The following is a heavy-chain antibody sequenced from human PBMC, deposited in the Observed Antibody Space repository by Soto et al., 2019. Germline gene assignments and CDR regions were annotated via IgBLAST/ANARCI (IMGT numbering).Heavy chain of an antibody. CDR3: ARQGGLWFGELSDY. CDR1: GGSISSSSYY. CDR2: IYYSGST. Sequence: QLQLQESGPGLVKPSETLSLTCTVSGGSISSSSYYWGWIRQPPGKGLEWIGSIYYSGSTYYNPSLKSRVTISVDTSKNQFSLKLSSVTAADTAVYYCARQGGLWFGELSDYWGQGTLVTVSS. D-gene: IGHD3-10*01. V-gene: IGHV4-39*01. J-gene: IGHJ4*02.